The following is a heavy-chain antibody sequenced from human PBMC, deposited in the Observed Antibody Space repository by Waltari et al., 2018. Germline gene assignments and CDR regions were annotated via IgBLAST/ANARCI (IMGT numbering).Heavy chain of an antibody. CDR2: IEGDGSET. D-gene: IGHD2-15*01. Sequence: EEQLVESGGDLVQPGGALRRSCAASGFNFSLHCVNWVRQAPGKGLQWVANIEGDGSETNYVDSVKGRFTISRDNAKNSLYLQMNSLRTDDTALYYCARGLQLWGRGTLVTVSS. CDR3: ARGLQL. CDR1: GFNFSLHC. J-gene: IGHJ2*01. V-gene: IGHV3-7*01.